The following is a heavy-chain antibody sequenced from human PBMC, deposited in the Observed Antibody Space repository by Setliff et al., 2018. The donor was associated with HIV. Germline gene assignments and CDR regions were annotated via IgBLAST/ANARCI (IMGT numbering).Heavy chain of an antibody. Sequence: GESLKISCRTSGYTFATYHIGWVRQMPGKGLEWMGKVRPGDSDTRYNPSFQGQVTISADKSINTAYLQWSSLRASDTAMYYCATRLVGYSGYNYWGQGTLVTVSS. CDR2: VRPGDSDT. CDR1: GYTFATYH. V-gene: IGHV5-51*01. CDR3: ATRLVGYSGYNY. D-gene: IGHD5-12*01. J-gene: IGHJ4*02.